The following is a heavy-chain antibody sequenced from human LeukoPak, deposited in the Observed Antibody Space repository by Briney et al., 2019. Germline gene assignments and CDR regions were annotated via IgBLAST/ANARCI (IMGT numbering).Heavy chain of an antibody. V-gene: IGHV1-2*02. CDR3: ASGDGLVISFGIWSPSYQWDY. CDR1: GYTFTGYY. J-gene: IGHJ4*02. D-gene: IGHD3-9*01. Sequence: ASVKVSCKASGYTFTGYYMHWVRQAPGQGLEWMGWINPNSGSTNYAQRFQGRVTMTRDTSISTAYMELNGLRSDDTAVYYCASGDGLVISFGIWSPSYQWDYWGQGTLVTVSS. CDR2: INPNSGST.